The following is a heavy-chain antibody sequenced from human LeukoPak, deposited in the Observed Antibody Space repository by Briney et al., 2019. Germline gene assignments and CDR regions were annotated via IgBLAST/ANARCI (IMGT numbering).Heavy chain of an antibody. Sequence: GESLKISCKGSGSSFTSYWIGWVRQMPGKGLEWMGIIYPGDSDTRYSPSFQGQVTISADKSISTAYLQWSSLKASDTAMYYCARPESNYDFWSGPADYWGQGTLVTVSS. V-gene: IGHV5-51*01. CDR3: ARPESNYDFWSGPADY. D-gene: IGHD3-3*01. CDR1: GSSFTSYW. J-gene: IGHJ4*02. CDR2: IYPGDSDT.